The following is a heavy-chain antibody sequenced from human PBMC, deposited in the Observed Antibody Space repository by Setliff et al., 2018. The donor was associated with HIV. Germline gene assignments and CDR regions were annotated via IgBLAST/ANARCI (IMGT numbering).Heavy chain of an antibody. J-gene: IGHJ4*02. V-gene: IGHV4-34*01. Sequence: SETLSLTCAVYNGSFSGYYWTWIRQPPGKGLEWIGEINHSGSTNYSPSLKSRVTISFDASRNQFSLRLSFVTAADTAVYYCARDMTNYYDRSGNYAFENWGQGTLVTVSS. CDR2: INHSGST. CDR1: NGSFSGYY. D-gene: IGHD3-22*01. CDR3: ARDMTNYYDRSGNYAFEN.